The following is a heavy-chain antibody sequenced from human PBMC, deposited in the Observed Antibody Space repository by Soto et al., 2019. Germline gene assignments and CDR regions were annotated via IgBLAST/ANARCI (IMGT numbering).Heavy chain of an antibody. CDR2: ISYSNTI. Sequence: EVPLVESGGGLVQPGGSLRLSCAASGFAFNSYSMNWVRQTPGKGLEWVAYISYSNTIHYADFVEGRFTISRDSAKSSLYLQMDSLRAEDTAVYFCTRDPHALDFWGQGTLVTVSS. CDR1: GFAFNSYS. V-gene: IGHV3-48*01. J-gene: IGHJ4*02. CDR3: TRDPHALDF.